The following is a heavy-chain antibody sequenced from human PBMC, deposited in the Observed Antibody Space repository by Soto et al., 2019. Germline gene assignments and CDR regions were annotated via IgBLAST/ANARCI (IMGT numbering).Heavy chain of an antibody. CDR1: GGSISSYY. V-gene: IGHV4-59*01. D-gene: IGHD2-15*01. CDR2: VFYTGST. CDR3: ARGGFEYCSGGSCYPADY. J-gene: IGHJ4*02. Sequence: SETLSLTCTVSGGSISSYYWSWIRQPPGKGLEWIGYVFYTGSTNYNPSLKSRVTISVDTSKNQFSLRLSSVTTADTAVYYCARGGFEYCSGGSCYPADYWGQGTLVTVSS.